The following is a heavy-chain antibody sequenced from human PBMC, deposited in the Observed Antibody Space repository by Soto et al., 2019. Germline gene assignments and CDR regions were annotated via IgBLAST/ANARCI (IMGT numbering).Heavy chain of an antibody. CDR3: ARDIGYYDFWSGYYTLYWFDP. J-gene: IGHJ5*02. D-gene: IGHD3-3*01. CDR1: GFTFSSYW. V-gene: IGHV3-7*03. CDR2: IKQDGSEK. Sequence: PGGSLRLSCAASGFTFSSYWMSWVRQAPGKGLEWVANIKQDGSEKYYVDSVKGRFTISRDNAKNSLYLQMNSLRAEDTAVYYCARDIGYYDFWSGYYTLYWFDPWGQGTLVTVSS.